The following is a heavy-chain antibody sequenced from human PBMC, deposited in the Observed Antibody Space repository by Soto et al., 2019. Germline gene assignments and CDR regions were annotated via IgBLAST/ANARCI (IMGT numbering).Heavy chain of an antibody. CDR3: AKVERYSSSQPLV. J-gene: IGHJ4*02. CDR1: GFTIRTYG. V-gene: IGHV3-23*01. D-gene: IGHD6-13*01. CDR2: ISGDGETT. Sequence: VQLLESGGGLLQPGGSLRLSCEASGFTIRTYGMNWVRQAPGKWLEWVSGISGDGETTYYTDSVKGRFTISRDISKNTLYLQMNSLRAEDTAVYYLAKVERYSSSQPLVCGRGTLVTVSS.